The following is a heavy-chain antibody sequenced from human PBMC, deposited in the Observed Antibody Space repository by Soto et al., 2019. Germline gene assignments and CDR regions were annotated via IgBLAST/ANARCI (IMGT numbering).Heavy chain of an antibody. CDR2: FSAYNGNT. V-gene: IGHV1-18*01. Sequence: QVQLVQSGAEVKKPGASVKVSCKASGYTFTSYGIIWVRQAPGQGLEGMGWFSAYNGNTNYAQQLQGRVTMTTHKPTSTAYIELRSLRSDDTAVYYCARSLYGGIAYSKNWFDPWGQGTLVTVSS. CDR1: GYTFTSYG. J-gene: IGHJ5*02. CDR3: ARSLYGGIAYSKNWFDP. D-gene: IGHD6-13*01.